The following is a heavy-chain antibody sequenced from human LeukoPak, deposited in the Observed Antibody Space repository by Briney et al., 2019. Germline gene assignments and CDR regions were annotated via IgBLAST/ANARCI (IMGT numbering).Heavy chain of an antibody. CDR3: ARDPDYGDYAVSFDI. V-gene: IGHV3-7*05. J-gene: IGHJ3*02. CDR1: GFTFSNYW. D-gene: IGHD4-17*01. CDR2: IKQDGSEK. Sequence: PGGSLRLSCAASGFTFSNYWMSWVRQAPGKGLEWVANIKQDGSEKYYVDSVKGRFTISRDNAKNSLYLQMNSLRAEDTAVYYCARDPDYGDYAVSFDIWGQGTMVTVSS.